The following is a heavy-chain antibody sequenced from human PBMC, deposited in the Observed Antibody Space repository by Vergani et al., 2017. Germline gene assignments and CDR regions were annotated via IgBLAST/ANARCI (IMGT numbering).Heavy chain of an antibody. V-gene: IGHV4-34*01. Sequence: QVQLQQWGAGLLKPSETLSLTCAVYGGSFSGYYWSWIRQPPGKGLEWIGEINHSGSTNYNPSLKSRVTISVDKSKNQFSLKLSSVTAADTAVYCCAGVKGVTTGQYYFDYWGQGTLVTVSS. CDR1: GGSFSGYY. CDR3: AGVKGVTTGQYYFDY. D-gene: IGHD4-17*01. J-gene: IGHJ4*02. CDR2: INHSGST.